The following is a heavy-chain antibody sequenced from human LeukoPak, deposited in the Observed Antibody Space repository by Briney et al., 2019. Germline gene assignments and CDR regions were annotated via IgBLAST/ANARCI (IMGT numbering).Heavy chain of an antibody. CDR2: ISSSSSYI. Sequence: PGRSLRLSCEGSGFDFSRYGMHWVRQAPGKGLEWVSSISSSSSYIYYADSVKGRFTISRDNAKNSLYPQMNSLRAEDTAVYYCARGIYYYDSSGYYHDYWGQGTLVTVSS. D-gene: IGHD3-22*01. J-gene: IGHJ4*02. V-gene: IGHV3-21*01. CDR1: GFDFSRYG. CDR3: ARGIYYYDSSGYYHDY.